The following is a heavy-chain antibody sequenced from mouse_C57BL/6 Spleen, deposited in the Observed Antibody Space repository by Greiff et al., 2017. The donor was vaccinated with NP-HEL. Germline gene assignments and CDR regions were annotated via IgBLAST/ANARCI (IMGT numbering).Heavy chain of an antibody. CDR2: IYPGSGNT. V-gene: IGHV1-66*01. D-gene: IGHD2-3*01. J-gene: IGHJ2*01. Sequence: VQLQQSGPELVKPGASVKISCKASGYSFTSYYIHWVKQRPGQGLEWIGWIYPGSGNTKYNEKFKGKATLTTDTSSSTAYMQLSRLTSEDSAVYYCARGGYYDYFDYWGKGTTLTVSS. CDR3: ARGGYYDYFDY. CDR1: GYSFTSYY.